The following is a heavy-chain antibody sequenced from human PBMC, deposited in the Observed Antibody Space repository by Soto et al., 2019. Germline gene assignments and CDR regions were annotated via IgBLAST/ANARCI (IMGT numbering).Heavy chain of an antibody. D-gene: IGHD5-12*01. V-gene: IGHV4-31*03. CDR3: AREEGGGYDHRWFDP. CDR1: GGSISSGGYY. Sequence: QVQLQESGPGLVKPSQTLSLTCTVSGGSISSGGYYWSWIRQHPGKGLEWIGYIYYIGGTYYNPSLKRRVTISVEKSKNQFSLKLSSVTAADTAVYYCAREEGGGYDHRWFDPWGQGTLVTVSS. J-gene: IGHJ5*02. CDR2: IYYIGGT.